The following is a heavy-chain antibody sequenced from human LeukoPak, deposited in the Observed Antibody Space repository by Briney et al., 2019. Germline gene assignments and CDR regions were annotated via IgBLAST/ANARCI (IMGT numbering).Heavy chain of an antibody. D-gene: IGHD4-17*01. V-gene: IGHV4-39*07. CDR2: MSYSGST. J-gene: IGHJ4*02. CDR1: GGSITSSSYS. CDR3: AAMTTVTMYSYFFDS. Sequence: SETLSLTCTVSGGSITSSSYSWGWIRQPPGKGLEWIASMSYSGSTYYNPSLKSRVTISVDSSTNHFSLRLTSVTAADTAIYYCAAMTTVTMYSYFFDSWGQGTLLTVSS.